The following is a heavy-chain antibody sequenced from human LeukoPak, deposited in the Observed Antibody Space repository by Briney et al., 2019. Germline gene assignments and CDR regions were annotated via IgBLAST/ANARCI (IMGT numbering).Heavy chain of an antibody. CDR2: IKQDGSEK. D-gene: IGHD2-15*01. CDR3: ARTAATQFPYYYGMDV. CDR1: GFTFSSYW. J-gene: IGHJ6*02. Sequence: GGSLRLSCAASGFTFSSYWMSWVRQAPGKGLEWVANIKQDGSEKYYVDSVKGRFTISRDNAKNSLYLQMNSLRAEDTAVYYCARTAATQFPYYYGMDVWGQGTTVTVSS. V-gene: IGHV3-7*03.